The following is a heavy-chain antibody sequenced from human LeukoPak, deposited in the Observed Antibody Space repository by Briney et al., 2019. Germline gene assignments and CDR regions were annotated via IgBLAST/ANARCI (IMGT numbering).Heavy chain of an antibody. V-gene: IGHV4-59*08. J-gene: IGHJ4*02. CDR2: IYYSGSA. CDR3: ARLQERSVAASIDY. CDR1: GDSISTYY. D-gene: IGHD6-19*01. Sequence: PSETLSLTCTVSGDSISTYYWSWIRQPPGKGLEWIGYIYYSGSANYNPSLNSRVTTSVDTSKNQFSLKLTSVTAADTAVYYCARLQERSVAASIDYWGQGTLVTVSS.